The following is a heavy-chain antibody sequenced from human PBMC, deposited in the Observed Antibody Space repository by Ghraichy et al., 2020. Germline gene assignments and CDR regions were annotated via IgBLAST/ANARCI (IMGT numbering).Heavy chain of an antibody. CDR1: GYTLTELS. CDR3: ATDEAPVRVPAARLHYYYSGIDV. D-gene: IGHD2-2*01. V-gene: IGHV1-24*01. CDR2: FDPEDGET. J-gene: IGHJ6*02. Sequence: ASVKVSCKVSGYTLTELSMHWVRQAPGKGLEWMGGFDPEDGETIYAQKFQGRVTMTEDTSTDTAYMELSSLRSEDTAVYYCATDEAPVRVPAARLHYYYSGIDVWGQGTTLTVSS.